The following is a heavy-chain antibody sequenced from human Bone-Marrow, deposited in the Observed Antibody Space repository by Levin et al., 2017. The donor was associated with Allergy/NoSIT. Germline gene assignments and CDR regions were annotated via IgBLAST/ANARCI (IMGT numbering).Heavy chain of an antibody. V-gene: IGHV3-66*01. Sequence: HGESLKISCAASGFTVSGTDMSWLRQAPGKGLEWVSVIHSGDTTYYADSVKGRFTISRDNSKNTLSLQMNSLRVEDTAVYYCASRSVRFLGTPPSGFAWGYDGWGQGTTVTVSS. CDR2: IHSGDTT. CDR3: ASRSVRFLGTPPSGFAWGYDG. J-gene: IGHJ6*02. CDR1: GFTVSGTD. D-gene: IGHD3-3*01.